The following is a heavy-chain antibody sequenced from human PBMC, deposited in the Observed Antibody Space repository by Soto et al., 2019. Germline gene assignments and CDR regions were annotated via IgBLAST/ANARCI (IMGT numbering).Heavy chain of an antibody. CDR3: AKRLKIFGLATTRSGPLDS. Sequence: EVHLMESGGGWVQPGRSLRLSCAASGFTFDNYAMHWVRQAPGKGLEWVSGISWNSGNIGYADSVKGRFTIARDNAKTSLYLEMNSLRAEDTALYYCAKRLKIFGLATTRSGPLDSWGQGALVTVSS. V-gene: IGHV3-9*01. J-gene: IGHJ4*02. CDR2: ISWNSGNI. CDR1: GFTFDNYA. D-gene: IGHD3-3*01.